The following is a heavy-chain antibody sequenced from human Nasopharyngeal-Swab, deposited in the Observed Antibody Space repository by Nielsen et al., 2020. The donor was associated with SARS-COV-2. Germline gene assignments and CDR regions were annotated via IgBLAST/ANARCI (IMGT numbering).Heavy chain of an antibody. V-gene: IGHV3-74*01. CDR1: GFTFSSYW. CDR3: ARDKVVVVPAAIYYYGMDV. CDR2: INSDGSST. Sequence: GESLKISCAASGFTFSSYWMHWVRQAPGKGLVWVSRINSDGSSTSYADSVKGRFTISRDNAKNTLYLRMNSLRAEDTAVYYCARDKVVVVPAAIYYYGMDVWGQGTTVTVSS. D-gene: IGHD2-2*01. J-gene: IGHJ6*02.